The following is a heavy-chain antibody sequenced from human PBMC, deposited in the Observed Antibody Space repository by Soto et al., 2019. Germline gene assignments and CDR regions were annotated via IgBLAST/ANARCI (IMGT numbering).Heavy chain of an antibody. J-gene: IGHJ5*02. V-gene: IGHV3-11*03. CDR3: ARYFGCGGGSCYPHNWFDP. CDR1: GFTFSDYY. D-gene: IGHD2-15*01. Sequence: GGSLRLSCAASGFTFSDYYMSWIRQAPGKGLEWVSYISSSSSYTNYADSVKGRITISRDNAKNSLYLQMNSLRAEDTAVYYSARYFGCGGGSCYPHNWFDPWGQGTLVTVSS. CDR2: ISSSSSYT.